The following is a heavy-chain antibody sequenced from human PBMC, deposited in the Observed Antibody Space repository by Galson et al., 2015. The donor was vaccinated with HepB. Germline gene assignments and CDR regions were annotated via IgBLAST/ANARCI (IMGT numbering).Heavy chain of an antibody. D-gene: IGHD3-22*01. CDR2: MSYDGSKK. CDR3: AKSPRAYYDSSGYYFWGHFEN. Sequence: SLRLSCAASGFTFSSYGMHWVRQAPGKGLEWVAVMSYDGSKKYYVDSVKGRFTVSRDNSKNTLYLQMNSLRIEDTAVYYCAKSPRAYYDSSGYYFWGHFENWGQGTLVTVSS. J-gene: IGHJ4*02. CDR1: GFTFSSYG. V-gene: IGHV3-30*18.